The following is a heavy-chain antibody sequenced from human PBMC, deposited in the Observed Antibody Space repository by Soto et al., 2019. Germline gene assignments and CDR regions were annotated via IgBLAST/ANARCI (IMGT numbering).Heavy chain of an antibody. Sequence: PGGSLRLSCEASGFTFSNHYMCWIRQAPGKGLEWVSYISRSGSTIYYADSVRGRFTISRDNSKSSLYLQMDSLRAEDTAMYYCGRDPELWDENVATRPSIYYYGMDVWGQGTTVTVSS. J-gene: IGHJ6*02. CDR2: ISRSGSTI. CDR1: GFTFSNHY. D-gene: IGHD3-16*01. V-gene: IGHV3-11*01. CDR3: GRDPELWDENVATRPSIYYYGMDV.